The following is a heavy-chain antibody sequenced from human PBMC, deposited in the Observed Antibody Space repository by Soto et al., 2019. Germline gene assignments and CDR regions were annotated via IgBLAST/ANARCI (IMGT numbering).Heavy chain of an antibody. D-gene: IGHD3-22*01. Sequence: SETLSLTCAVYDGSFSGYYWSWIRHPPGKELEWIGEINHSGSTNYNPFLKSRVTISVATSKNQFSLKLSSVTAADTAVYYCARGRGKLQTYYYDSSGYYIDYWGQGTLVTVSS. J-gene: IGHJ4*02. V-gene: IGHV4-34*01. CDR1: DGSFSGYY. CDR2: INHSGST. CDR3: ARGRGKLQTYYYDSSGYYIDY.